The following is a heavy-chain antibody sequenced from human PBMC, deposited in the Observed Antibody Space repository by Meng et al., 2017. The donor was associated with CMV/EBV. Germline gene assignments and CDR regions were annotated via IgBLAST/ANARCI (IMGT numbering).Heavy chain of an antibody. CDR3: AKDGQWLVRAYFDY. V-gene: IGHV3-9*01. Sequence: SLKISCAASGFTFDDYAMRWVRQAPGKGLEWVSGISWNSGSIGYADSVKGRFTISRDNAKNSLYLQMNSLRAEDTALYYCAKDGQWLVRAYFDYWGQGTLVTVSS. CDR1: GFTFDDYA. D-gene: IGHD6-19*01. J-gene: IGHJ4*02. CDR2: ISWNSGSI.